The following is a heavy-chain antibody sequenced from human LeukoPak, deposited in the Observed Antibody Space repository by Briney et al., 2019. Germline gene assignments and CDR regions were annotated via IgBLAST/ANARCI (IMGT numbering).Heavy chain of an antibody. CDR3: ARDYSGSFHNWFDP. J-gene: IGHJ5*02. D-gene: IGHD1-26*01. CDR1: GGSISSYY. V-gene: IGHV4-4*07. Sequence: PSETLSLTCTVSGGSISSYYWSWIRQPAGKGLEWIGRIFSSGITDYNPSLKSRVTMSVDTSKNQFSLKLSSVTAADAAVYYCARDYSGSFHNWFDPWGQGTLVTVSS. CDR2: IFSSGIT.